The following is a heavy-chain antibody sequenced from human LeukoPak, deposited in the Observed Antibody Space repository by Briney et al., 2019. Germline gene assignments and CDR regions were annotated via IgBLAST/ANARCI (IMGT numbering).Heavy chain of an antibody. J-gene: IGHJ6*02. D-gene: IGHD3-10*01. V-gene: IGHV3-33*07. Sequence: GGSLRLSCAASGISFSSHGMYWVRQAPGKGLEWVAAIWFDGSKKYYADSVKGRFTISRDNSKNTLYLQMDSLRVEDTAVYYCARLLGSVLGSSGMDVWGQGTTVTV. CDR3: ARLLGSVLGSSGMDV. CDR1: GISFSSHG. CDR2: IWFDGSKK.